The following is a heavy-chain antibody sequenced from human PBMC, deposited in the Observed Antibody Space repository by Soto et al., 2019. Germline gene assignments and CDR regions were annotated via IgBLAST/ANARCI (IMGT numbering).Heavy chain of an antibody. D-gene: IGHD3-10*01. CDR2: TIPALGKT. V-gene: IGHV1-69*10. Sequence: ASVKVSFKTSGDNFKKNVCTWVRQAPGQGLEWMGGTIPALGKTHYIEKFQGRVTITVDDATRTVYMEVRDLTSEDTAIYYCARGPFRPSAMDVWGQGTTVTVSS. CDR3: ARGPFRPSAMDV. J-gene: IGHJ6*02. CDR1: GDNFKKNV.